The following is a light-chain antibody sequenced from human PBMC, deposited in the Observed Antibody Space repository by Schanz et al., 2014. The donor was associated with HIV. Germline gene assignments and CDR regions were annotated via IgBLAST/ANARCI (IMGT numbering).Light chain of an antibody. CDR1: NSDVGGYNY. J-gene: IGLJ1*01. V-gene: IGLV2-8*01. CDR3: SSYAGSSYV. CDR2: EVN. Sequence: QSALTQPASLSGSPGQSITISCTEINSDVGGYNYVSWYQQHPGKALKLMIYEVNKRPSGVPDRFSGSKSGNTASLIVSGLQAEDEADYYCSSYAGSSYVFGTGTKLTVL.